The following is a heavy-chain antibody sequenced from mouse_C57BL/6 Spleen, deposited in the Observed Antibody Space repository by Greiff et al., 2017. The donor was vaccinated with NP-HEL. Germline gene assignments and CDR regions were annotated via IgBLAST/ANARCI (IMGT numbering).Heavy chain of an antibody. J-gene: IGHJ3*01. CDR2: IVPANGNT. CDR1: GFNIKNTY. D-gene: IGHD1-1*01. Sequence: EVQLQQSVAELVRPGASVKLSCTASGFNIKNTYMHWVKQRPEQGLEWIGRIVPANGNTKYAPKFQGKATITADTSSNTAYLQLSSLTSEDTAIYYCARATVVANDWFAYWGQGTLVTVSA. V-gene: IGHV14-3*01. CDR3: ARATVVANDWFAY.